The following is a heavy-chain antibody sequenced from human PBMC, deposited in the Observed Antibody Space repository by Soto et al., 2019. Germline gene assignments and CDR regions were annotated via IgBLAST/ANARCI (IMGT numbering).Heavy chain of an antibody. CDR3: ARGLRDGGNA. CDR2: INPSGAFT. V-gene: IGHV1-46*03. Sequence: QVQLVQSGAEVKKPGASVKVSCKASGYTFTSYYMHWVRQAPGQGLEWIGIINPSGAFTDYAEKCQGRVTMTSDTSTRTVYMHLSSLRSEDTAVYYCARGLRDGGNAWGQGTLVTVSS. CDR1: GYTFTSYY. D-gene: IGHD2-15*01. J-gene: IGHJ5*02.